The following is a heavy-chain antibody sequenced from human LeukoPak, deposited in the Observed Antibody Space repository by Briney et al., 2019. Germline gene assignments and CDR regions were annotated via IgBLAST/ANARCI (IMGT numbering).Heavy chain of an antibody. Sequence: GGTLRLSCAASGFTFSSYGMSWVRQAPGKGLEWVSGIISGGSTYYADSVKGRFTISRDNSKSTLHLQMNSLRAEDRAVYYCAKEYYSGLYDYWGQGTLVTVSS. CDR1: GFTFSSYG. D-gene: IGHD5-12*01. CDR2: IISGGST. CDR3: AKEYYSGLYDY. V-gene: IGHV3-23*01. J-gene: IGHJ4*02.